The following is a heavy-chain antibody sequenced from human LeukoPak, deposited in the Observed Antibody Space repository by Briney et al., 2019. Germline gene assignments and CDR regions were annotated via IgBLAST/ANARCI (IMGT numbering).Heavy chain of an antibody. D-gene: IGHD4-11*01. V-gene: IGHV3-30*03. J-gene: IGHJ3*02. Sequence: GGSLRLSCAASGFTFSSYWMSWVRQAPGKGLEWVAVISYDGSNKYYADSVKGRFTISRDNAKNSLYLQMNSLRAEDTAVYYCARVHLRKAMTTNAFDIWGQGTMVTVSS. CDR3: ARVHLRKAMTTNAFDI. CDR2: ISYDGSNK. CDR1: GFTFSSYW.